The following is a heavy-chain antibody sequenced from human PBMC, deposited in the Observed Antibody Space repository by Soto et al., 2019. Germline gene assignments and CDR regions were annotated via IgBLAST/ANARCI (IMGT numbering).Heavy chain of an antibody. D-gene: IGHD2-15*01. Sequence: GGSLRLSCAASGFTFSSYGMHWVRQAPGKGLEWVAVISYDGSNKYYADSVKGRFTISRDNSKNTLYLQMNSLRAEDTAVYYCAKDRGSVVVAATPSWFDPWGQGTLVTVSS. CDR2: ISYDGSNK. V-gene: IGHV3-30*18. CDR1: GFTFSSYG. J-gene: IGHJ5*02. CDR3: AKDRGSVVVAATPSWFDP.